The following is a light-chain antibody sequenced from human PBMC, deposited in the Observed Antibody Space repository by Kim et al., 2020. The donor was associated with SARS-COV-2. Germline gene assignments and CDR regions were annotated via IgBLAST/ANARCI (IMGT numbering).Light chain of an antibody. CDR1: QGISNY. CDR2: ATS. J-gene: IGKJ1*01. V-gene: IGKV1-27*01. Sequence: DIQMTQSPSSLSASVGDEVTITCRASQGISNYLAWYQQKPGKAPKLLIYATSTLQSGVPSRFRGSRSGTDFTLIITRLQPEDVATYYCQKYDSAPWTFGQETKVDIK. CDR3: QKYDSAPWT.